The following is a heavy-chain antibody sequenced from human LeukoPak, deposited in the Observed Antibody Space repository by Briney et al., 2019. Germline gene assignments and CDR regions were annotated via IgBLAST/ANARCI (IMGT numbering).Heavy chain of an antibody. CDR1: GGSITSGHYY. CDR2: IHTSGST. D-gene: IGHD4-17*01. V-gene: IGHV4-61*02. J-gene: IGHJ3*02. CDR3: ARHVDYGDSSDI. Sequence: SQTLSLTCTVSGGSITSGHYYWSWIRQPAGKGLEWIGRIHTSGSTDYNPSLKSRISISMDTSKNQFSLKLSSVTAADTAVYYCARHVDYGDSSDIWGQGTMATVSS.